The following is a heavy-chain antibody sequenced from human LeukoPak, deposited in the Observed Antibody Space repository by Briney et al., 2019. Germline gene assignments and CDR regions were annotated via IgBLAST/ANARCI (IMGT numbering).Heavy chain of an antibody. D-gene: IGHD3-22*01. CDR2: INTSGGST. J-gene: IGHJ4*02. V-gene: IGHV3-23*01. Sequence: GGSLRLSCAASGFTFSSYAMSWVRQTPGKGLEWVSGINTSGGSTAYADSVKGRFTISRDNPRNTLYMQMNSLRAEDTALYYCAIMHPYYDGNGYWVQWGQGTLVTVSS. CDR3: AIMHPYYDGNGYWVQ. CDR1: GFTFSSYA.